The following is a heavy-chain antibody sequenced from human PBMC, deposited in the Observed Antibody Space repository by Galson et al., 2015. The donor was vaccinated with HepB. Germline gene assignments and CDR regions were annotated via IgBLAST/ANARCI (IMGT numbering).Heavy chain of an antibody. D-gene: IGHD2-2*01. V-gene: IGHV6-1*01. CDR3: ARELGVILGYCSSTSCYVPADYMDV. CDR2: TYYRSKWYN. CDR1: GDSVSSNSAA. J-gene: IGHJ6*03. Sequence: CAISGDSVSSNSAAWNWIRQSPSRGLEWLGRTYYRSKWYNDYAVSVKSRITINPDTSKNQFSLQLNSVTPEDTAVYYCARELGVILGYCSSTSCYVPADYMDVWGKGTTVTVSS.